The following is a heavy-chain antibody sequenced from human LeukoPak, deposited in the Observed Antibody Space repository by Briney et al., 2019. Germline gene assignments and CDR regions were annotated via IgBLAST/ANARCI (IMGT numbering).Heavy chain of an antibody. J-gene: IGHJ5*02. CDR1: GGSFSGYY. CDR2: INHSGST. V-gene: IGHV4-34*01. D-gene: IGHD3-22*01. Sequence: PSETLSLTCAVYGGSFSGYYWSWIRQPPGKGLEWIGEINHSGSTNYNPSLKSRVTISVDTSKNQFSLKLSSVTAADMAVYYCARGQGSPYDSSARWFDPWGQGTLVTVSS. CDR3: ARGQGSPYDSSARWFDP.